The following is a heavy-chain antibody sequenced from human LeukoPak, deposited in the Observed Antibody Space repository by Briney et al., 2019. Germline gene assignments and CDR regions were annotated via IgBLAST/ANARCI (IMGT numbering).Heavy chain of an antibody. CDR3: ASPAGSPYYGDAFDI. J-gene: IGHJ3*02. V-gene: IGHV3-21*04. Sequence: PGGSLRLSCAASGFTFSNYNMNWVRQAPGKGLEWVSSITSTSSYIYYADSVKGRFTISRDNAENSLYLQMNSLRAEDTAVYYCASPAGSPYYGDAFDIWGQGTMVTVSS. D-gene: IGHD3-22*01. CDR1: GFTFSNYN. CDR2: ITSTSSYI.